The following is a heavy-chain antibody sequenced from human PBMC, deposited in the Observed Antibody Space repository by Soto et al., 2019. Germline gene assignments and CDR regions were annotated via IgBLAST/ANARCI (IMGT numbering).Heavy chain of an antibody. Sequence: QVQLQESGPGLVKPSQTLSLTCTVSGGSISSGGYYWSWIRQHPGKGLEWIGYIYYSGSTYYNPSLKSRVTISVDTSKNQFSLKLSSVTAADTAVYYCARDRDGSGYYSWYFDLWGRGTLVTVSS. CDR2: IYYSGST. CDR3: ARDRDGSGYYSWYFDL. D-gene: IGHD3-22*01. CDR1: GGSISSGGYY. J-gene: IGHJ2*01. V-gene: IGHV4-31*03.